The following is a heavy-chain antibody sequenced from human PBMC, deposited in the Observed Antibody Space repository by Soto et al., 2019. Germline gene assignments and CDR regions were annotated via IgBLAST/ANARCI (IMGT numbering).Heavy chain of an antibody. CDR1: GFTFDDYA. Sequence: EVQLVESGGGLVQPGRSLRLSCAASGFTFDDYAMHWVRQAPGKGLEWVLGISWNSGSIGYADSVKGRFTISRDNAKNSMYLQMNSVRAEDTALYYCAKDPAGGSYGATGACYMWGQGTMVAV. D-gene: IGHD1-26*01. CDR2: ISWNSGSI. V-gene: IGHV3-9*01. J-gene: IGHJ3*02. CDR3: AKDPAGGSYGATGACYM.